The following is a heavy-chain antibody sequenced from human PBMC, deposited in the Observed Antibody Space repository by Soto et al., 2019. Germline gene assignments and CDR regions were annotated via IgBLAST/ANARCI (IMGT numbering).Heavy chain of an antibody. CDR3: ARIKLNWNDGVDY. CDR2: IYYSGST. D-gene: IGHD1-1*01. V-gene: IGHV4-39*01. J-gene: IGHJ4*02. CDR1: GGSISSSSYY. Sequence: SETLSLTCTVSGGSISSSSYYWGWIRQPPGKGLEWIGSIYYSGSTYYNPSLKSRVTISVNTSKNQFSLKLSSVTAADTAVYYCARIKLNWNDGVDYWGQGTLVTVSS.